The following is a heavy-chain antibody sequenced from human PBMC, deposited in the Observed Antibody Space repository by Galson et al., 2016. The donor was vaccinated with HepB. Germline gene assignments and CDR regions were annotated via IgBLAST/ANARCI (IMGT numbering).Heavy chain of an antibody. J-gene: IGHJ5*02. Sequence: SETLSLTCAVYGGSFSGYYWSWIRQPPGKGRGWIGEINHSGSTNYNPSLKSRGTISVDTSKNQFSLKLSSVTAADTAVYYCASHGFGELLPNWFDPWGQGTLVTVSS. V-gene: IGHV4-34*01. CDR3: ASHGFGELLPNWFDP. CDR1: GGSFSGYY. CDR2: INHSGST. D-gene: IGHD3-10*01.